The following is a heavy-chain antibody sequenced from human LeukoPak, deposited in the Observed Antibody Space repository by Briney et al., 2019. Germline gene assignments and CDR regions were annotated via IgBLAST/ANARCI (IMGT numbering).Heavy chain of an antibody. J-gene: IGHJ4*02. CDR3: AKGGSSWYSEYYFDY. Sequence: PGGSLRLSCAASGFTFSSYAMSRVRQAPGKGLEWVSAISGSGGSTYYADSVKGRFTISRDNSKNTLYLQMNSLRAEDTAVYYCAKGGSSWYSEYYFDYWGQGTLVTVSS. D-gene: IGHD6-13*01. V-gene: IGHV3-23*01. CDR1: GFTFSSYA. CDR2: ISGSGGST.